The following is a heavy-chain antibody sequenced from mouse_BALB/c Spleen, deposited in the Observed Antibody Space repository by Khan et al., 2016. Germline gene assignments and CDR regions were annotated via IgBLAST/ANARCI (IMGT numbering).Heavy chain of an antibody. CDR3: ASAGYYGYLAY. CDR2: INPDSYTI. CDR1: GFDFSRYW. J-gene: IGHJ3*01. Sequence: EVQLVESGGGLVHPGGSLKLSCAASGFDFSRYWMSWVRQAPGKGLEWIGEINPDSYTINYTPSLKDKFIISRDNAKNTTYLQMSKVRSEDTALYYCASAGYYGYLAYWGQGTLVTVSA. V-gene: IGHV4-1*02. D-gene: IGHD1-1*01.